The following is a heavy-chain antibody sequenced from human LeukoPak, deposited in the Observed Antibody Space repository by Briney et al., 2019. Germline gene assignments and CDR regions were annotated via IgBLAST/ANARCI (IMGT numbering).Heavy chain of an antibody. V-gene: IGHV4-34*01. CDR3: ARPQRSPTPTDAFDI. CDR2: INHSGSS. CDR1: GGSFSSYY. J-gene: IGHJ3*02. D-gene: IGHD1-1*01. Sequence: PSETLSLTCAVYGGSFSSYYWSWIRQPPGKGLEWIGEINHSGSSNYNPSLKSRVTISVDTPKSQFSLKLRSVTAADTAVYYCARPQRSPTPTDAFDIWGQGTMVTVSS.